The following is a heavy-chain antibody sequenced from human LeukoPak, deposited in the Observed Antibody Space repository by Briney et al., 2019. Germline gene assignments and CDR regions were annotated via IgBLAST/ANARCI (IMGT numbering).Heavy chain of an antibody. CDR3: TRYNNDHMDY. CDR2: IAYGGSRA. CDR1: GFTFGGYG. J-gene: IGHJ4*02. Sequence: GGSLRLSCAGSGFTFGGYGMHWFRQTPGKGLEWVAVIAYGGSRAFYADSVKGRFTISRDNSKNTMSVQMDDLRAEDTAVYYCTRYNNDHMDYWGQGTLVTVSS. D-gene: IGHD1-14*01. V-gene: IGHV3-33*01.